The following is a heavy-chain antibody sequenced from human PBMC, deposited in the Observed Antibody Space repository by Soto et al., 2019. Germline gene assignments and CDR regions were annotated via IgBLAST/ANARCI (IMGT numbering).Heavy chain of an antibody. Sequence: ASVKVSCKASGGTFSSYTISWVRQAPGQGLEWMGRIIPILGIANYAQKFQGRVTITADKSTSTAYMELSSLRSEDTAVYYCARDGGDSSGWSYYYYGMDVWGQGTTVTVSS. V-gene: IGHV1-69*04. CDR2: IIPILGIA. CDR3: ARDGGDSSGWSYYYYGMDV. D-gene: IGHD6-19*01. CDR1: GGTFSSYT. J-gene: IGHJ6*02.